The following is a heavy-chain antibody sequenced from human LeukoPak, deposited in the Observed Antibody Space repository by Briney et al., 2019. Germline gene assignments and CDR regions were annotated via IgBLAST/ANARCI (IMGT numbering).Heavy chain of an antibody. Sequence: PGGSLRLSCAAYGFIFSTYAMHWVRQAPGKGLEWVALTSFDGSNKYYADSVRGRFTVSRDNSKNTLSLQMNSLRTEDTAIYYCARAALSSGWKAGINHWGQGTLVTVSS. D-gene: IGHD6-19*01. CDR3: ARAALSSGWKAGINH. CDR2: TSFDGSNK. J-gene: IGHJ4*02. V-gene: IGHV3-30*04. CDR1: GFIFSTYA.